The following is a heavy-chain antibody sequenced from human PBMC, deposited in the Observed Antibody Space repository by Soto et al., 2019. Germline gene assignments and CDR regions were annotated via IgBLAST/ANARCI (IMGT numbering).Heavy chain of an antibody. Sequence: QVQLQESGPGLVKPSQTLSLTCTVSGGSISSGGYYWSWIRQHPGKGLEWIGYIYYSGSTYYNPSLKGRVTISVDTSKNQFSLKLSSVTAADTAVYYCARAEGRYCSGGSCYSSAYYFDYWGQGTLVTVSS. CDR1: GGSISSGGYY. V-gene: IGHV4-31*03. CDR3: ARAEGRYCSGGSCYSSAYYFDY. D-gene: IGHD2-15*01. J-gene: IGHJ4*02. CDR2: IYYSGST.